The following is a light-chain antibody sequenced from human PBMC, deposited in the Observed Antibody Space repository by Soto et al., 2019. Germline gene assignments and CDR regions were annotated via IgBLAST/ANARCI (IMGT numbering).Light chain of an antibody. CDR2: GAS. Sequence: ESMFTQSPCTLSLSPGERATLSCRASQSVSNNYLAWYQQKPGQAPRLLIYGASNRVTGIPDRFSGSGSGTEFTLTISRLEPEDFAVYYCQQYCSWCTFGQGTKVDIK. CDR3: QQYCSWCT. CDR1: QSVSNNY. J-gene: IGKJ1*01. V-gene: IGKV3-20*01.